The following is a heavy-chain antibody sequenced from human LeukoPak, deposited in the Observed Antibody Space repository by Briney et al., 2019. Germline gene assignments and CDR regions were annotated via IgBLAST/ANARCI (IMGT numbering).Heavy chain of an antibody. D-gene: IGHD4-17*01. J-gene: IGHJ4*02. CDR2: IIPIFGTP. V-gene: IGHV1-69*06. CDR3: ARDPYDGDYINY. CDR1: GGTFSSYA. Sequence: VASVKVSCKASGGTFSSYAISWVRQAPGQGLEWMGRIIPIFGTPNYAQKLQGRVTITADKSTSTAYMELSSLRYEDTAVYYCARDPYDGDYINYWGQGTLVTVSS.